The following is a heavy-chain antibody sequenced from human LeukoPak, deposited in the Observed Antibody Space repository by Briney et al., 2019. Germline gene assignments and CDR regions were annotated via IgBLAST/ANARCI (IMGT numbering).Heavy chain of an antibody. J-gene: IGHJ6*02. V-gene: IGHV1-46*01. CDR2: INPSGGST. CDR3: ARAYYYAMDV. Sequence: ASVKVSCKASGYSLTSYYLHWVRQAPGQGLEWMGKINPSGGSTTYAQKFQGRVTMTRDTSTSTVCMELSSLTSEDTAVYYCARAYYYAMDVWGQGTTVTVSS. CDR1: GYSLTSYY.